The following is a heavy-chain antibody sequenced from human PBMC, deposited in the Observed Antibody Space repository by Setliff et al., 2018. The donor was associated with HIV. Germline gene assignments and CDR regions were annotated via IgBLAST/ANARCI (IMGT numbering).Heavy chain of an antibody. Sequence: GESLKISCAASGFIFNSYEMNWVRQAPGKGLEWVSYISSSGSTIYYADSVKGRFTISRDNAKNSLYLQMSSLRVEDTAIYYCARAQGIQIWLRYFDYWGQGTLITVSS. V-gene: IGHV3-48*03. D-gene: IGHD5-18*01. CDR3: ARAQGIQIWLRYFDY. CDR2: ISSSGSTI. J-gene: IGHJ4*02. CDR1: GFIFNSYE.